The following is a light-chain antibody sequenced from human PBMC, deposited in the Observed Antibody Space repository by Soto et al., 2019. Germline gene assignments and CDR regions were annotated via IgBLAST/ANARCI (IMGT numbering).Light chain of an antibody. Sequence: IQMTQSPSSLSSSLGDRVTITCRASQSIGRFLNWHQQKPGKAPNVLINVASTLRSGVPSRFSGSGSGTDFNLTINSPQPEDFATYFCQQSFTTPLTFGGRTKV. CDR3: QQSFTTPLT. CDR1: QSIGRF. J-gene: IGKJ4*01. V-gene: IGKV1-39*01. CDR2: VAS.